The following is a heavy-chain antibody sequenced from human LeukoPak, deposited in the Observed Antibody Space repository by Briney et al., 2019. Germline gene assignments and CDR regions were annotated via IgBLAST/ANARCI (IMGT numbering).Heavy chain of an antibody. CDR3: SRSKWLEY. Sequence: PGGSLRLSCAASGFTFIIYSMNWVRQAPGKGLEWVSSISRSSSYIYYADSVKGRFTIYRDKAKNSLYLQMNSLRAEDTAVYYCSRSKWLEYWGQGTLVSVSS. CDR1: GFTFIIYS. CDR2: ISRSSSYI. J-gene: IGHJ4*02. D-gene: IGHD6-19*01. V-gene: IGHV3-21*01.